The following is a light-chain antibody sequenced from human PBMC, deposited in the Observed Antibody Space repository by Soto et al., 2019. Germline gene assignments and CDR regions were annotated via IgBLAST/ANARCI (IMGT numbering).Light chain of an antibody. J-gene: IGLJ1*01. V-gene: IGLV2-8*01. CDR3: SSYAATNNYV. CDR2: EVT. CDR1: SKDVGYYNF. Sequence: QSALTQPPSASGSPGQSVTIACTGTSKDVGYYNFVSWYRQYPGKAPQLIIYEVTKRPSGFPDRFSGSKSGNTASLTVSGLQAEDEADYYCSSYAATNNYVFGSGTKVTVL.